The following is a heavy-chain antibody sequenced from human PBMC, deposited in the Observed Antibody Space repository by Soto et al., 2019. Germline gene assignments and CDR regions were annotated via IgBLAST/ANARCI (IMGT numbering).Heavy chain of an antibody. D-gene: IGHD5-18*01. CDR3: ARDVVLRGYSYGFFDY. V-gene: IGHV3-48*03. Sequence: VGSLRLSCADSGVTFSSYEMNWVRQAPGKGLEWVSYISSSGSTIYYADSVKGRFTISRDNAKNSLYLQMNSLRAEDTAVYYCARDVVLRGYSYGFFDYWGQGTLVTVSS. CDR2: ISSSGSTI. CDR1: GVTFSSYE. J-gene: IGHJ4*02.